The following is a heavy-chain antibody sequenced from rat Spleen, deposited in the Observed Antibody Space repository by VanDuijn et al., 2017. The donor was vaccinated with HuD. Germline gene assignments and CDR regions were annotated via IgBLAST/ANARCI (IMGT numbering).Heavy chain of an antibody. V-gene: IGHV5-29*01. J-gene: IGHJ3*01. D-gene: IGHD1-9*01. Sequence: EVQLVETGGGLVQPGRSLKLSCAASGFTFSNYGMHWIRQAPTKGLECVATISYDGGSTYYRDSVKGRFTISRDNAESTIYLQMNSLRSEDTATYYCARHHTYYGFDGDWLACWGQGTLVTGSS. CDR2: ISYDGGST. CDR3: ARHHTYYGFDGDWLAC. CDR1: GFTFSNYG.